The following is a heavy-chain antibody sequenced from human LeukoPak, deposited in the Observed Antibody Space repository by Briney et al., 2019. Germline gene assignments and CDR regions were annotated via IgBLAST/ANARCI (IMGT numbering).Heavy chain of an antibody. J-gene: IGHJ4*02. CDR1: GFTVSSNY. D-gene: IGHD3-22*01. V-gene: IGHV3-21*01. Sequence: PGGSLRLSCAASGFTVSSNYMNWVRQAPGKGLEWVSSISSSSSYIYYADSVKGRFTISRDNAKNSLYLQMNSLRAEDTAVYYCARARDSSGYPSDWGQGTLVTVSS. CDR3: ARARDSSGYPSD. CDR2: ISSSSSYI.